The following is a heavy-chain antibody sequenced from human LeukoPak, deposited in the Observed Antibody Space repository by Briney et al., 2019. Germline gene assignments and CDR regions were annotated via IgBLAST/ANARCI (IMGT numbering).Heavy chain of an antibody. Sequence: ASVKVSCKASGYTFTSYGISWVRQAPGQGLEWMGWISASNGNTNYAQKPQGRVTMTTDTSTSTAYMELRSLRSDDTAVYYCARDRWEQWILKNYYYGMDVWGQGTTITVSS. J-gene: IGHJ6*02. D-gene: IGHD1-26*01. CDR2: ISASNGNT. CDR1: GYTFTSYG. V-gene: IGHV1-18*01. CDR3: ARDRWEQWILKNYYYGMDV.